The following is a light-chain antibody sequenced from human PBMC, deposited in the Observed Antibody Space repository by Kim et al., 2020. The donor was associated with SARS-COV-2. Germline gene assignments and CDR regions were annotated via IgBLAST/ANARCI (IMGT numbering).Light chain of an antibody. V-gene: IGLV6-57*02. J-gene: IGLJ2*01. Sequence: KTVTISCTGSSGSIASNFVQWYQQRPGSAPTTVIYEDNQRPSGVPDRFSGSIDSSSNSASLTISGLKTEDEADYCCQSYDSSNQGVFGGGTQLTVL. CDR2: EDN. CDR1: SGSIASNF. CDR3: QSYDSSNQGV.